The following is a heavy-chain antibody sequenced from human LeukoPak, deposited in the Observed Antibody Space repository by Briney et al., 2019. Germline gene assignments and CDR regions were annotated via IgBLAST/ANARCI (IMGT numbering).Heavy chain of an antibody. J-gene: IGHJ1*01. V-gene: IGHV3-23*01. CDR2: ISGSAGST. Sequence: GGSLRLSCAASGFTFNSYWMHWVRQSPGKGLVWVSAISGSAGSTYYADSVKGRFTISRDNSKNTLYLQMNSLRAEDTAVYYCAKARGSSGWYEDFQHWGQGTLVTVSS. CDR3: AKARGSSGWYEDFQH. D-gene: IGHD6-19*01. CDR1: GFTFNSYW.